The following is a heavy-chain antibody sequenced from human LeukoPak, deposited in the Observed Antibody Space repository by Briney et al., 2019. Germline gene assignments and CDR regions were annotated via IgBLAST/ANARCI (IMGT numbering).Heavy chain of an antibody. CDR1: GFTFSSYA. CDR2: ISYDGSNK. D-gene: IGHD3-10*01. J-gene: IGHJ6*02. Sequence: GRSLRLSCAASGFTFSSYAMHWVRQAPGKGLEWVAVISYDGSNKYYADSVKGRFTISRDNSKNTLYLQMNSLRAEDTAVYYCGRAPLRGGPMDVWGQGTTVTVSS. CDR3: GRAPLRGGPMDV. V-gene: IGHV3-30-3*01.